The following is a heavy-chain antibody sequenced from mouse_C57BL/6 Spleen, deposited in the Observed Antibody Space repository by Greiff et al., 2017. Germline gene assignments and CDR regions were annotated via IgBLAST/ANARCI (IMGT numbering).Heavy chain of an antibody. Sequence: VQLQQPGAELVKPGASVKLSCKASGYNFTSYWMHWVKQRPGQGLEWIGMIHPNSGSTNYNEKFKSKATLTVDKSSSTAYMQLSSLTSEDSAVYYCARREGTVVAFDYWGQGTTLTVSS. CDR2: IHPNSGST. CDR3: ARREGTVVAFDY. D-gene: IGHD1-1*01. V-gene: IGHV1-64*01. CDR1: GYNFTSYW. J-gene: IGHJ2*01.